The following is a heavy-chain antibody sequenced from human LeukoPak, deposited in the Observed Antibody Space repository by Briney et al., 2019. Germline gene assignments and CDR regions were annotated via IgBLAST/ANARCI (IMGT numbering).Heavy chain of an antibody. J-gene: IGHJ5*02. D-gene: IGHD4-17*01. CDR2: IYYSGST. CDR3: ARDKGYGDYEGSWFDP. Sequence: SETLSLTCTVSGGSISSGDYYWSWIRQPPGKGLEWIGYIYYSGSTYYNPSLKSRVTISVDTSKNQFSLKLSSVTAADTAVYYCARDKGYGDYEGSWFDPWGQGTLVTVSS. V-gene: IGHV4-30-4*01. CDR1: GGSISSGDYY.